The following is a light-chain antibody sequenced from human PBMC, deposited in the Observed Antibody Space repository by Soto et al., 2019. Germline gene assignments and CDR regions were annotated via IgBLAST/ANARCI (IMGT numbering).Light chain of an antibody. CDR2: GAS. CDR1: QSVSSSY. J-gene: IGKJ5*01. V-gene: IGKV3-20*01. CDR3: QQYGSSPLVT. Sequence: EIVLTQPPGTLSLSPGERATLSCRASQSVSSSYLAWYQQKPGQAPRLLIYGASSRATGIPDRFSGSGSGTDFTLTISRLEPEDFAVYSCQQYGSSPLVTFGQGTRLEIK.